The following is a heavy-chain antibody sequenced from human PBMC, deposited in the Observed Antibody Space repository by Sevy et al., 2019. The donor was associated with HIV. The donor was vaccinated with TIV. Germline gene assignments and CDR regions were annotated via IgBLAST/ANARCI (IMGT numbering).Heavy chain of an antibody. D-gene: IGHD3-22*01. Sequence: GGSLRLSCAASGFTFSSYWMSWVRLAPGKGLEWVAVISYDGSNKHYTDSVKGRFIISRDNSKNTLSLQMNSLRTEDTAVYYCARDTPNYDSSGYFDHWGQGTLVTVSS. CDR1: GFTFSSYW. CDR3: ARDTPNYDSSGYFDH. CDR2: ISYDGSNK. V-gene: IGHV3-30-3*01. J-gene: IGHJ4*02.